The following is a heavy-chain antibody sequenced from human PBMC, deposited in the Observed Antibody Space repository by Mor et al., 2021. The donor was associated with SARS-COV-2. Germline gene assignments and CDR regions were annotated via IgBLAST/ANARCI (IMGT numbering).Heavy chain of an antibody. CDR3: AIAGIMGYFDY. D-gene: IGHD3-10*01. Sequence: VSGIRWNSVSIGNADSVKGRFTITTDNANNSLYLLLNSLRADDTALYYCAIAGIMGYFDYWGQGTLVTVSS. J-gene: IGHJ4*02. V-gene: IGHV3-9*01. CDR2: IRWNSVSI.